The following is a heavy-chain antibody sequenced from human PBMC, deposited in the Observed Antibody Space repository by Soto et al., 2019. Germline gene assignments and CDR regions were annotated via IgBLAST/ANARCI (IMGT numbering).Heavy chain of an antibody. D-gene: IGHD3-10*01. CDR2: TYYRSKWYS. Sequence: PSQTLSLTCAISGDSVSSNSAAWNWIRQSPSRGLEWLGRTYYRSKWYSDYAVSVKSRITINPDTSKNQFSLQLNSVTPEDTAVYYCARTEQTVAGETPSYYFDYWGQGTLVTVSS. CDR3: ARTEQTVAGETPSYYFDY. CDR1: GDSVSSNSAA. J-gene: IGHJ4*02. V-gene: IGHV6-1*01.